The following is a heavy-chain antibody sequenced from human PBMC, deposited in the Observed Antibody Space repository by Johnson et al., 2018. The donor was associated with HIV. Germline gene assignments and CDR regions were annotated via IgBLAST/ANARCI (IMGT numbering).Heavy chain of an antibody. CDR3: ARGSYDGDAFDV. Sequence: VQLVESGGGLVQPGRSLRLSCAGSGFTFDDYAMHWVRQAPGKGLEWVSGISWNSGSVDYVDSVKGRFTISRDTAKNSLYLQMNSLRAGDTALYYCARGSYDGDAFDVWGQGTMVTVSS. CDR1: GFTFDDYA. D-gene: IGHD1-26*01. J-gene: IGHJ3*01. CDR2: ISWNSGSV. V-gene: IGHV3-9*01.